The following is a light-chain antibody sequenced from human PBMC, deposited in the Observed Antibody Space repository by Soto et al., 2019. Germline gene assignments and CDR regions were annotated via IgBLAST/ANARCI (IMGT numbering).Light chain of an antibody. CDR2: DAS. CDR1: QSIGYY. CDR3: QQRGNSPPTWT. V-gene: IGKV3-11*01. J-gene: IGKJ1*01. Sequence: ETLFKKTPTTLVLFSGERATLSCRGSQSIGYYLAWYQEKPGQAPRLLIYDASIRATGIPARFSGSWSGTDFTLTINGLEPQDSAVYYCQQRGNSPPTWTFGQGTKVDIK.